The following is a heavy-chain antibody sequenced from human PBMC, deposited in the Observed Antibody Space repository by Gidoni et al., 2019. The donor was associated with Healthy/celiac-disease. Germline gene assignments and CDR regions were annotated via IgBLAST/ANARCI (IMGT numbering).Heavy chain of an antibody. V-gene: IGHV3-33*01. CDR2: IWYDGSNK. CDR3: ARGLEYSSSLPDY. Sequence: QVQLVESGGGVVQPGRSLRLSCAASGFTFSGYGMHWVRQAPGKGRGWGAVIWYDGSNKYYADSVKGRFTISRDNSKNTLYLQMNSLRAEDTAVYYCARGLEYSSSLPDYWGQGTLVTVSS. CDR1: GFTFSGYG. D-gene: IGHD6-6*01. J-gene: IGHJ4*02.